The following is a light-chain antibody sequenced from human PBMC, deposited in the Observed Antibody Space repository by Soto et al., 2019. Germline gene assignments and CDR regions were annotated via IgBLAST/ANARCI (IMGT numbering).Light chain of an antibody. J-gene: IGKJ4*01. CDR1: QTVGRF. CDR3: QQRNSWPLT. V-gene: IGKV3-11*01. CDR2: DTS. Sequence: DIVLTQSPATLSLSPGDRVTLSCRASQTVGRFLSWYQHSPGQGPRLLVYDTSNRATGIPARFSASGSGTDFTLTISSLEPEDFAVYYCQQRNSWPLTFGGGTKLEMK.